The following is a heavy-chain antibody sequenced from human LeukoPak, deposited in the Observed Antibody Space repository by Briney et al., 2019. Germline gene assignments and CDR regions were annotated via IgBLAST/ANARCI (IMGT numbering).Heavy chain of an antibody. CDR1: GFTFSSYS. J-gene: IGHJ4*02. CDR2: ISSSSSYI. V-gene: IGHV3-21*01. Sequence: GGSLRLSCAASGFTFSSYSMNWVRQAPGKGLEWVSSISSSSSYIYYADSVKGRFTISRDNAKNSLYLQMNSLRAEDTAVYYCARAGSDSSSWPNIDYWGQGTLVTVSS. D-gene: IGHD6-13*01. CDR3: ARAGSDSSSWPNIDY.